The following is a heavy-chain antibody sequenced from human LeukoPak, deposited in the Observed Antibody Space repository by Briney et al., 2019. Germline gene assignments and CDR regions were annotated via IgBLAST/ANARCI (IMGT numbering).Heavy chain of an antibody. CDR3: ARARDLGYMDV. CDR2: IGTAGDT. CDR1: GFTFSDYD. Sequence: GGSLRLSCAASGFTFSDYDMFWVRQPTGKGLEWVSHIGTAGDTYYPGSVKGRFTISRENAKNSLYLQMNSLRAGDTAVYYCARARDLGYMDVWGKGTTVTIS. V-gene: IGHV3-13*01. J-gene: IGHJ6*03.